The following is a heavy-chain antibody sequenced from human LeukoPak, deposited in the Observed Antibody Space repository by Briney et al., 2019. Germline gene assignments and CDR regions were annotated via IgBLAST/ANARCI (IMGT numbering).Heavy chain of an antibody. D-gene: IGHD5-12*01. CDR3: ARATIVATILDDY. V-gene: IGHV1-2*02. CDR1: GYTFTGYY. CDR2: INPNSGGT. J-gene: IGHJ4*02. Sequence: ASVKVSCKASGYTFTGYYMHWVRQAPGQGLEWMGWINPNSGGTNYAQKFQGRVTMTRDTSISTAYMELSRLRSDDTAVYYCARATIVATILDDYWGQGTLVTVSS.